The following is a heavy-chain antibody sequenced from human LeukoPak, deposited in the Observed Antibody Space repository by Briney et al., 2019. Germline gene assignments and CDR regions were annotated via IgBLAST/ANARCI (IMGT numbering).Heavy chain of an antibody. J-gene: IGHJ6*03. CDR3: ARANRRHREYSSRNYYYYYMDV. V-gene: IGHV3-33*01. CDR1: GFTFISYG. D-gene: IGHD6-6*01. Sequence: GGSLRLSCAASGFTFISYGMHWVRQAPGKGLEWVAVIWYDGSNKYYADSVKGRFTISRDNSKNTLYLQMNSLRAEDTAVYYCARANRRHREYSSRNYYYYYMDVWGKGTTVTVSS. CDR2: IWYDGSNK.